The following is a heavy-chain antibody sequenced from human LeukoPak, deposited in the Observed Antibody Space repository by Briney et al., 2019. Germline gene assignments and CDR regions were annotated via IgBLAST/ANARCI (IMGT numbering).Heavy chain of an antibody. V-gene: IGHV3-21*01. CDR2: ISSSSSYI. Sequence: GGSLRLSCAASGFTFSSYSMNWVRQAPGKGLEWVSSISSSSSYIYYADSVKGRFTISRDNAKNSLYLQMNSLRAEDTAVYYCAREQIVAAAVPYYFDYWGQGTLVTVSS. CDR1: GFTFSSYS. D-gene: IGHD6-13*01. J-gene: IGHJ4*02. CDR3: AREQIVAAAVPYYFDY.